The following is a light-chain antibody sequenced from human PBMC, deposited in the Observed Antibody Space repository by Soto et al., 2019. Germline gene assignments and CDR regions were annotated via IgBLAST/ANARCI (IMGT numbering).Light chain of an antibody. CDR2: GVS. V-gene: IGLV2-14*03. Sequence: QSALTQPASVSGSPGQSITISCTGTSSDIGGYNFVSWYQHHPGKAPRLIIFGVSDRPSGVSDRFSGSKSGNTASLTISGLQAEDEADYYCSSYISSISPYVFGTGTKVTVL. J-gene: IGLJ1*01. CDR3: SSYISSISPYV. CDR1: SSDIGGYNF.